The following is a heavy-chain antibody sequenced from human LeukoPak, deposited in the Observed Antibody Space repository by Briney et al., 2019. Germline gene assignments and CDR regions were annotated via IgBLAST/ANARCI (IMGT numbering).Heavy chain of an antibody. CDR3: AKRSLAAAGTPAPFFDY. V-gene: IGHV3-23*01. CDR1: GFTFSNYA. J-gene: IGHJ4*02. Sequence: VGSLRLSCAASGFTFSNYAMSWVRQAPGKGLEWVSAISGGGGSTYYADSVKGRFTISRDNSKNTLYLQMNSLRADDTAVYYCAKRSLAAAGTPAPFFDYWGQGTLVTVSS. D-gene: IGHD6-13*01. CDR2: ISGGGGST.